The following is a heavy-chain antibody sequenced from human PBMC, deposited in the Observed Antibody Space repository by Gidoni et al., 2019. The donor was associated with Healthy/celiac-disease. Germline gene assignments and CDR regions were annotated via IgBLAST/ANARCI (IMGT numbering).Heavy chain of an antibody. CDR3: ARSYYDILTGYYLDY. Sequence: QVQLVQSGAAVKKPGASVKVSCKASGYTFTGYYMHWVRQAPGQGLEWMGWINPNSGGTNYAQKFQGWVTMTRDTSISTAYMELSRLRSDDTAVYYCARSYYDILTGYYLDYWGQGTLVTVSS. CDR2: INPNSGGT. D-gene: IGHD3-9*01. CDR1: GYTFTGYY. V-gene: IGHV1-2*04. J-gene: IGHJ4*02.